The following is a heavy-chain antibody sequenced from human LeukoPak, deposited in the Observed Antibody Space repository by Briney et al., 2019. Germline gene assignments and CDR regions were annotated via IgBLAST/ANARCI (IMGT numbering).Heavy chain of an antibody. V-gene: IGHV3-11*06. Sequence: PGGSLRLSCAASGFTFSDYYMTWIRQAPGQRLEWISYIDSTGSRKNHADSVKGRFTIPRDNARNTLYLQMNSLRAEDTAIYYCARGRGGYGSLAGYLDYYYYGMDVWGQGTTVTVSS. D-gene: IGHD3-9*01. CDR2: IDSTGSRK. CDR1: GFTFSDYY. CDR3: ARGRGGYGSLAGYLDYYYYGMDV. J-gene: IGHJ6*02.